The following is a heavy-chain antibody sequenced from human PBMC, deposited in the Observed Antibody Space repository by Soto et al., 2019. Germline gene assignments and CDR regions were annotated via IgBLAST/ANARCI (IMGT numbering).Heavy chain of an antibody. V-gene: IGHV3-48*02. CDR2: ISSSSSTI. CDR1: GFTFSSYS. J-gene: IGHJ6*02. Sequence: GGSLRLSCAASGFTFSSYSMNWVRQAPGKGLEWVSYISSSSSTIYYADSVKGRFTISRDNAKNSLYLQMNSLRDEDMAVYYCARDHLFSPRYYYYGMDVWGQGTTVTVSS. CDR3: ARDHLFSPRYYYYGMDV.